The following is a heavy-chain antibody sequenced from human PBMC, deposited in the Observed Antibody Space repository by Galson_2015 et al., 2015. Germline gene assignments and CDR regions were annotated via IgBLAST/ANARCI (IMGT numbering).Heavy chain of an antibody. D-gene: IGHD2-2*01. CDR2: MMPNNGNT. V-gene: IGHV1-8*01. CDR1: GYTFSSYY. Sequence: SAQVSCKASGYTFSSYYLCWVLQAPGQGLEWRGWMMPNNGNTEYAQTFQGSVTMTKNTAINTAYMELSSLRSAYTAVYYCARGNSGTDYFDSWGQGTLVTVSS. CDR3: ARGNSGTDYFDS. J-gene: IGHJ4*02.